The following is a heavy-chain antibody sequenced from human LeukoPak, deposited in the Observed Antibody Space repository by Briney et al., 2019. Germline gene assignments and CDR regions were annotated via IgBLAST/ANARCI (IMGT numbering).Heavy chain of an antibody. CDR2: ISAYNGNT. CDR3: ARDQKYSSSRYSDYYYGMDV. Sequence: AASVKVSCKASGYTFTSYGISWVRQAPGQGLEWMGWISAYNGNTNYAQKLQGRVTMTTDTSTSTAYMELRSLRSDDTAVYYCARDQKYSSSRYSDYYYGMDVWGQGTTVTVSS. CDR1: GYTFTSYG. D-gene: IGHD6-13*01. J-gene: IGHJ6*02. V-gene: IGHV1-18*01.